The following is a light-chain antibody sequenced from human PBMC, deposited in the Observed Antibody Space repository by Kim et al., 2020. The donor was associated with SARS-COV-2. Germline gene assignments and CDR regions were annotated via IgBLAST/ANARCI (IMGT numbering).Light chain of an antibody. Sequence: VALGQTVGITCQGDSLRSYYATWYEQKPAQDPILVIYGRNNRHSGIQDRFSGYRSGKATSLTITGTQAGDEADYYCNSRDSNDNVVFGGGTQLTVL. J-gene: IGLJ2*01. V-gene: IGLV3-19*01. CDR3: NSRDSNDNVV. CDR2: GRN. CDR1: SLRSYY.